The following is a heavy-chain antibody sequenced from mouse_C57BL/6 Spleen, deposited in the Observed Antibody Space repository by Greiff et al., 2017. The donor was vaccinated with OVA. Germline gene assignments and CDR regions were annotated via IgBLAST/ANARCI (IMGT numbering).Heavy chain of an antibody. CDR1: GYAFSSSW. CDR3: ARRNYYGSSFDY. CDR2: IYPGDGDT. D-gene: IGHD1-1*01. V-gene: IGHV1-82*01. J-gene: IGHJ2*01. Sequence: QVQLQQSGPELVKPGASVKISCKASGYAFSSSWMNWVKQRPGKGLECIGRIYPGDGDTNYNGKFKGKATLTADKSSSKAYMQLSSLTSEDSAVYFCARRNYYGSSFDYWGQGTTLTVSS.